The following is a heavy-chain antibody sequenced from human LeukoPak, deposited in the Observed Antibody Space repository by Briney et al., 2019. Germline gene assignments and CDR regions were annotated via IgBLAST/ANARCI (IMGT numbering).Heavy chain of an antibody. J-gene: IGHJ4*02. V-gene: IGHV3-9*01. D-gene: IGHD6-13*01. CDR1: GFTFDDYA. CDR3: ARGAYSSSWSSAYYFDY. CDR2: ISWNSGSI. Sequence: GGSLRLSCAASGFTFDDYAMHWVRQAPGKGLEWVSGISWNSGSIGYADSVKGRFTISRDNAKNSLYLQMNSLRAEDTALYYCARGAYSSSWSSAYYFDYWDQGTLVTVSS.